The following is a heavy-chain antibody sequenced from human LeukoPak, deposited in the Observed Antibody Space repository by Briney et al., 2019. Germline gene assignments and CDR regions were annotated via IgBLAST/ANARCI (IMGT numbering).Heavy chain of an antibody. CDR1: GFTFSSYA. D-gene: IGHD4-17*01. Sequence: GRSLRLSCAASGFTFSSYAMHWVRQAPGKGLEWVAVISYDGSNKYYADSVKGRFTISRDNSKNTLYLEMNSLRAEDTAVYYCARDRLYGDYKTEFDSWGQGTLVTVSS. CDR2: ISYDGSNK. V-gene: IGHV3-30-3*01. CDR3: ARDRLYGDYKTEFDS. J-gene: IGHJ4*02.